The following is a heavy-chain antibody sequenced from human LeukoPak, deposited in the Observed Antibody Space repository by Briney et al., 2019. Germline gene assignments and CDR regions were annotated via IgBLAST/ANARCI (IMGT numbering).Heavy chain of an antibody. CDR1: GFTFSNAW. CDR2: IKSKTDGGTT. CDR3: AGDPDYYDSIDY. J-gene: IGHJ4*02. D-gene: IGHD3-22*01. V-gene: IGHV3-15*07. Sequence: SGGSLRLSCAASGFTFSNAWMNWVRQAPGKGLEWVGRIKSKTDGGTTDYAAPVKGRFTISRDDSKNTLYLQMNSLKTEDTAVYYCAGDPDYYDSIDYWGQGTLVTVSS.